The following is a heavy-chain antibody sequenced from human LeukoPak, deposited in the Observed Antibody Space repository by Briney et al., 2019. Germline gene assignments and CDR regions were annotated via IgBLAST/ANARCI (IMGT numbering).Heavy chain of an antibody. J-gene: IGHJ3*02. CDR1: GFTFSSYE. Sequence: GGSLRLSCAASGFTFSSYEMNWVRQAPGKGLEWVSYISSSGSTIYYADSVKGRFTISRDNAKNPLYLQMNSLRAEDTAVYYCARHSSTWYSAFDIWGQGTMVTVSS. CDR2: ISSSGSTI. D-gene: IGHD6-13*01. V-gene: IGHV3-48*03. CDR3: ARHSSTWYSAFDI.